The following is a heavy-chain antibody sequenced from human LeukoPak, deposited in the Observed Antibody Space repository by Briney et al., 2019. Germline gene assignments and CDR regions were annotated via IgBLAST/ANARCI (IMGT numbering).Heavy chain of an antibody. V-gene: IGHV3-30-3*01. J-gene: IGHJ4*02. Sequence: GGSLRLSCAASGFTFSNYWMSWVRQAPGKGLEWVAVISYDGSNKYYADSVKGRFTISRDNSKNTLYLQMNSLRAEDTAVYYCARDRRQGATETFDYFDYWGQGTLVTVSS. CDR2: ISYDGSNK. CDR1: GFTFSNYW. CDR3: ARDRRQGATETFDYFDY. D-gene: IGHD1-26*01.